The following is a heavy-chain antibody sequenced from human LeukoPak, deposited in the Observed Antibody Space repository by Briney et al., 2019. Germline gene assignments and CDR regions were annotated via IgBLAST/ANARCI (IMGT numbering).Heavy chain of an antibody. CDR2: MSPNSGHT. D-gene: IGHD7-27*01. J-gene: IGHJ4*02. V-gene: IGHV1-8*01. Sequence: ASVKVSFKASGYTFTSYDINWVRQVTGQGLEWMGWMSPNSGHTGYAQKFQGRVTMTRSTSMSTAYMELSSLKSEDTAVYFCARGPPNWGYDYWGQGTLVTVSS. CDR3: ARGPPNWGYDY. CDR1: GYTFTSYD.